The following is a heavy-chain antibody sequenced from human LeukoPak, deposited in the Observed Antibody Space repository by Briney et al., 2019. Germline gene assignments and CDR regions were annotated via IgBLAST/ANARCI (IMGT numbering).Heavy chain of an antibody. Sequence: SETLSLTCAVYGGSFSGYYWSWIRQPPGKGLEWIGEINHSGSTNYNPSLKSRVTISVDTSKNQFSLKLSSVTAADTAVYYCARNEVYYYDSSGYPAHFDYWGQGILVTVSS. CDR2: INHSGST. J-gene: IGHJ4*02. V-gene: IGHV4-34*01. D-gene: IGHD3-22*01. CDR3: ARNEVYYYDSSGYPAHFDY. CDR1: GGSFSGYY.